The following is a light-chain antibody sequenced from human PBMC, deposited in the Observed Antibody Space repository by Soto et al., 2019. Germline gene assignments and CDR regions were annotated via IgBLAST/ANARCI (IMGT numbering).Light chain of an antibody. J-gene: IGKJ5*01. Sequence: ETVLTQSPATLSLSPGDRATLSCRASQSISSYLAWYQQQPGQAPRLLIYDASNRATGIPARFSGSGSGTDFTLTISSLEPEDFAVYYCQQRSNWPPITFGQGTRLEI. CDR1: QSISSY. V-gene: IGKV3-11*01. CDR2: DAS. CDR3: QQRSNWPPIT.